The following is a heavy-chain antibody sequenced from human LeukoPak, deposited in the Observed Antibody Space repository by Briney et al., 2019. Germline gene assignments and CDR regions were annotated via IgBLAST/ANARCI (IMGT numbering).Heavy chain of an antibody. J-gene: IGHJ6*03. D-gene: IGHD3-9*01. CDR1: GLNLGHHG. CDR2: IFSNGVNK. Sequence: GGSLRLSCAASGLNLGHHGLHWARQAPGKGLEWVAIIFSNGVNKYCADSMKGRFTISRDTSKNTLFLEMESLRTEDTAVYYCARHRGSIFEGYMDVWGKGTTVTVSS. CDR3: ARHRGSIFEGYMDV. V-gene: IGHV3-33*01.